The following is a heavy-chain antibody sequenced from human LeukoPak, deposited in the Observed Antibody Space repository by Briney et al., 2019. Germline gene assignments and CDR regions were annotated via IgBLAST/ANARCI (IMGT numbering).Heavy chain of an antibody. CDR2: IKHDGSEK. J-gene: IGHJ4*02. CDR3: GTRAY. CDR1: GFTFSSNW. V-gene: IGHV3-7*01. Sequence: PGGSLRLSCAASGFTFSSNWMIWVRKAPGKGLEWVDNIKHDGSEKYYVDSVKGRFTVSRDNAKNSLFLQMNSLRDADTAVYYCGTRAYWGQGTLVTVSS.